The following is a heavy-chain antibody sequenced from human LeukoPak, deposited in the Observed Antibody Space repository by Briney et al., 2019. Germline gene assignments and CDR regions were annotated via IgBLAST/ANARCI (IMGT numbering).Heavy chain of an antibody. CDR2: IYYSGST. CDR3: ARARNDAFDI. CDR1: GGSISTYY. J-gene: IGHJ3*02. V-gene: IGHV4-59*08. Sequence: SETLSLTCTVSGGSISTYYWSWIRQPPGKGLEWIGYIYYSGSTNYNPSLKSRVTISVDTSKNQFSLKLSSVTAADTAVYYCARARNDAFDIWGQGTMVTVSS.